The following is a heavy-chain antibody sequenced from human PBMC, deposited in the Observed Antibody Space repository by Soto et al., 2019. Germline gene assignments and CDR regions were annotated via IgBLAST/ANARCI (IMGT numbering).Heavy chain of an antibody. J-gene: IGHJ6*02. CDR2: ISSSSSTI. CDR1: GFTFSSYS. V-gene: IGHV3-48*02. CDR3: ARDWEYDFWSGYQLVWGIDV. Sequence: EVQLVESGGGLVQPGGSLRLSCAASGFTFSSYSMNWVRQAPGKGLEWVSYISSSSSTIYYEDSVRGRFTICRDNDKNSLYLQMKSLRDEDTAEYYCARDWEYDFWSGYQLVWGIDVWGQGTTVTVSS. D-gene: IGHD3-3*01.